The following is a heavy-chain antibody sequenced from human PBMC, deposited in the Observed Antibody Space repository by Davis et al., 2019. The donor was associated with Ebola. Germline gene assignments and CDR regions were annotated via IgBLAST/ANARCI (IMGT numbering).Heavy chain of an antibody. D-gene: IGHD5-12*01. V-gene: IGHV4-38-2*02. Sequence: SETLSLTCTVSGYSISTDYYWGWIRQPPGKGLEWIGVISQRGSSYHNPSLKSRVTISVDTSKNQFSLKLSSVTAADTAVYYCARDQEREYTGFGKNYYYPGMDVWGQGTTVTVSS. J-gene: IGHJ6*02. CDR3: ARDQEREYTGFGKNYYYPGMDV. CDR2: ISQRGSS. CDR1: GYSISTDYY.